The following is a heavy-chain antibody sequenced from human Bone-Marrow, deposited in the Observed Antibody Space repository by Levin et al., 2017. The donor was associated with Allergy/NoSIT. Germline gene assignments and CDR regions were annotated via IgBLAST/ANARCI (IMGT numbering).Heavy chain of an antibody. CDR1: GFTFGNAW. V-gene: IGHV3-15*01. CDR2: IKGKTDGGTT. J-gene: IGHJ4*02. Sequence: GGSLRLSCAASGFTFGNAWMNWVRQAPGKGLQWVGRIKGKTDGGTTDYAAPVKGRFTISRDDSKKTLYLQMNSLKTEDTAIYYCTTRSHWGQGTLVTVCS. CDR3: TTRSH.